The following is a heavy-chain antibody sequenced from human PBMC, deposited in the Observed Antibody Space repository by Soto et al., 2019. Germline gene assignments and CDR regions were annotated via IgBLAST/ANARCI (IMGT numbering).Heavy chain of an antibody. Sequence: AASVKVSCKASGYTFTGYYMHWVRQAPGQGLEWMGWINPNSGGTNYAQKFQGRVTMTRDTSISTAYMELSRLRSDDTAVYYCARGNFLRFRIAAAGARIDYWGQGTLVTVSS. CDR2: INPNSGGT. V-gene: IGHV1-2*02. J-gene: IGHJ4*02. CDR1: GYTFTGYY. CDR3: ARGNFLRFRIAAAGARIDY. D-gene: IGHD6-13*01.